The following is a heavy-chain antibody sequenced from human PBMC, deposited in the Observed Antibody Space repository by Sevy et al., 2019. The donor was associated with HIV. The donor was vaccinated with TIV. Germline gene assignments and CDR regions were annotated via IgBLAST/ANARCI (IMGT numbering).Heavy chain of an antibody. D-gene: IGHD2-15*01. V-gene: IGHV3-30-3*01. J-gene: IGHJ4*02. CDR1: GFSVSSHA. CDR3: SRDAGYSVGWYPSDY. Sequence: GGSLRLSCAASGFSVSSHAMHWVRQAPGKGLEWVALISYDGSSKYYSDSVKGRLTISRANSKNTLYLQMNSLRPEDTALYYCSRDAGYSVGWYPSDYWGQGTLVTVSS. CDR2: ISYDGSSK.